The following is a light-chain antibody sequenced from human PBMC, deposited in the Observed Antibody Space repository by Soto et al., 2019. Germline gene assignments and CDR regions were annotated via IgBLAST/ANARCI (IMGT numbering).Light chain of an antibody. CDR3: QHYANWPLT. CDR2: AAS. Sequence: EIVMTQSPVTLSVSPGERVTLSCRASHDVYSKLAWYQQKAGQAPRLLIYAASTRATGLPARYSGSGCGTEFTLTISSLQSEDFAIYYCQHYANWPLTFGGGTKVEIK. J-gene: IGKJ4*01. V-gene: IGKV3-15*01. CDR1: HDVYSK.